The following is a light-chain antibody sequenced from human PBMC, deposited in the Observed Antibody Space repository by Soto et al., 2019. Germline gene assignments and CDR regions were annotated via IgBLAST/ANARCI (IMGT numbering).Light chain of an antibody. Sequence: QSALTQPASVSGSPGQSITISCTGTSSDVGGYNYVSWYQQHPGKAPKLMIYDVSNRPSGVSNRFSGSKSGNMASLTISGLQAEDEADYYCSSYTSSSLWVFGGGTKVTVL. V-gene: IGLV2-14*01. J-gene: IGLJ3*02. CDR3: SSYTSSSLWV. CDR1: SSDVGGYNY. CDR2: DVS.